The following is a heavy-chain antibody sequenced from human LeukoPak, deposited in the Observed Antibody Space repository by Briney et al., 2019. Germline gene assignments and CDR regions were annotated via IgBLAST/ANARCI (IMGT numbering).Heavy chain of an antibody. V-gene: IGHV3-66*01. J-gene: IGHJ4*02. D-gene: IGHD3-16*01. Sequence: GGSLRLSCAASGFTVSSNYVSWVRQAPGKGLEWASVIYSGGSTYYADSVKGRFTISRDNSKNTLYLQMNSLRAEDTAVYYCARDGASYDYVWGSYYFDYWGQGTLVTVSS. CDR1: GFTVSSNY. CDR2: IYSGGST. CDR3: ARDGASYDYVWGSYYFDY.